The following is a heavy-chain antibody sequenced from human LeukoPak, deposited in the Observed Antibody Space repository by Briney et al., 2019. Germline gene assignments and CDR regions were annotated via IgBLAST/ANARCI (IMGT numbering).Heavy chain of an antibody. Sequence: GGSLRLSCAASGFTFSSYAMSWVRQAPGKGLEWVSAISGSGGSTYYADSVKGRFTISRDNSKNTLYLQMNSLRAEDTAVYYCARITGPRGYFDYWGQGTLVTVSS. CDR2: ISGSGGST. J-gene: IGHJ4*02. CDR1: GFTFSSYA. CDR3: ARITGPRGYFDY. V-gene: IGHV3-23*01. D-gene: IGHD1-20*01.